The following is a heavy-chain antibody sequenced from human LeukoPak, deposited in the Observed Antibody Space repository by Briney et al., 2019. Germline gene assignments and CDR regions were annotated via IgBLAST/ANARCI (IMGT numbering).Heavy chain of an antibody. CDR1: GGSFSGYY. V-gene: IGHV4-34*01. CDR3: ARGRAYSYGYCWFDP. D-gene: IGHD5-18*01. J-gene: IGHJ5*02. CDR2: INHSGST. Sequence: SETLSLTCAVYGGSFSGYYWSWIRQPPGKGLEWIGEINHSGSTNYNPSLKSRVTISVDTSKNQFSLKLSSVTAADTAVYYCARGRAYSYGYCWFDPWGQGTLVTVSS.